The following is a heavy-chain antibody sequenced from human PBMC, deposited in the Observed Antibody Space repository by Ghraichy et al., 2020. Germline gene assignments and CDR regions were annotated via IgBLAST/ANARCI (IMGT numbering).Heavy chain of an antibody. CDR3: ARDGRQHLLPFDF. J-gene: IGHJ4*02. V-gene: IGHV4-30-2*01. D-gene: IGHD6-13*01. CDR1: GASITSGGYS. Sequence: SETLSLTCAVSGASITSGGYSWGWIRQPPGKGLEWIGYIYHTGVRYYNPSLESRVTMSVDRSKNQISLRLSSVTAADTAVYYCARDGRQHLLPFDFWGQGTLVTVSS. CDR2: IYHTGVR.